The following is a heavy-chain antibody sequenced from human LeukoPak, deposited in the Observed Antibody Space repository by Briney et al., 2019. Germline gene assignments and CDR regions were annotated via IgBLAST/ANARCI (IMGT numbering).Heavy chain of an antibody. J-gene: IGHJ4*02. CDR3: AKKGYYDGSGYYMYYFDH. CDR1: GFTFSIYA. CDR2: ISGSGGTA. Sequence: GGSLRLSCAASGFTFSIYAMSWVRQAPGKGLEWVSAISGSGGTAYYAESVKGRFTISRDNSKNTLYLQMNSLRAEDTAVYYCAKKGYYDGSGYYMYYFDHWGQGTLVTVSS. D-gene: IGHD3-22*01. V-gene: IGHV3-23*01.